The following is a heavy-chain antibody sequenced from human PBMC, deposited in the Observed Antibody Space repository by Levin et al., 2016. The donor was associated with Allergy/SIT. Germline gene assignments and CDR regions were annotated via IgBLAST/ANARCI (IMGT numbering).Heavy chain of an antibody. V-gene: IGHV3-23*01. D-gene: IGHD6-13*01. Sequence: WIRQPPGKGLEWVSGISSSGGSTYYADSVKGRFTISRDNSKNTLYLQMNSLRAEDTAVYYCAKFPRTHSSSWYRYFDYWGQGTLVTVSS. J-gene: IGHJ4*02. CDR3: AKFPRTHSSSWYRYFDY. CDR2: ISSSGGST.